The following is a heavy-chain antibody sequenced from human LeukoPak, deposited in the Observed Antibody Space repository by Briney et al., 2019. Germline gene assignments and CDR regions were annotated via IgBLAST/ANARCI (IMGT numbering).Heavy chain of an antibody. CDR1: GFTFSSYA. D-gene: IGHD3-9*01. V-gene: IGHV3-23*01. CDR2: ISGNGEIT. Sequence: GGSLRLSCAASGFTFSSYAMSWVRQAPGKGLEWVSAISGNGEITYYADSVKGRFTISRDNSKNTLYLQMNSLRAEDTAVYYCARDLSFDWDLYYYYYGMDVWGQGTTVTVSS. J-gene: IGHJ6*02. CDR3: ARDLSFDWDLYYYYYGMDV.